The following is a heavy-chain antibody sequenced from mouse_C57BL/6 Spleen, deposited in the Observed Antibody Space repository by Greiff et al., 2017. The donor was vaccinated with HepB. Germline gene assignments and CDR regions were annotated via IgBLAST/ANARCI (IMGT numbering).Heavy chain of an antibody. D-gene: IGHD1-1*01. V-gene: IGHV5-4*03. J-gene: IGHJ4*01. CDR1: GFTFSSYA. CDR3: AREFYYYGSSYAMDY. Sequence: DVMLVESGGGLVKPGGSLKLSCAASGFTFSSYAMSWVRQTPEKRLEWVATISDGGSYTYYPDNVKGRFTISRDNAKNNLYLQMRHLKDEDTAMYYCAREFYYYGSSYAMDYWGQGTSVTVSS. CDR2: ISDGGSYT.